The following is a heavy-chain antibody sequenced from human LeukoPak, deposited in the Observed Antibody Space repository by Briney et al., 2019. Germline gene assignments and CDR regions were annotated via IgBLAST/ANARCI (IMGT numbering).Heavy chain of an antibody. CDR3: ATTEVNGYDFWSGYRPTPAPDY. D-gene: IGHD3-3*01. CDR1: GFTFSSYS. V-gene: IGHV3-30*03. Sequence: GGSLRLSCAASGFTFSSYSMNWVRQAPGKGLEWVAVISYDGSNKYYADSVKGRFTTSRDNSKNTLYLQMNSLRAEDTAVYYCATTEVNGYDFWSGYRPTPAPDYWGQGTLVTVSS. J-gene: IGHJ4*02. CDR2: ISYDGSNK.